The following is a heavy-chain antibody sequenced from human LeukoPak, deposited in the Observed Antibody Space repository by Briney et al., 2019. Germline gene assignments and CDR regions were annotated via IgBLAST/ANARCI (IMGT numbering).Heavy chain of an antibody. CDR1: GFTFSSYS. V-gene: IGHV3-48*01. D-gene: IGHD5-24*01. Sequence: GGSLRLSCAASGFTFSSYSMNWVRQAPGKGLEWVSYNSSSTIYYADSVKGRFTISRDNAKNSLYLQMNSLRAEDTAVYYCAREEDGYNGWGQGTLVTVSS. J-gene: IGHJ4*02. CDR3: AREEDGYNG. CDR2: NSSSTI.